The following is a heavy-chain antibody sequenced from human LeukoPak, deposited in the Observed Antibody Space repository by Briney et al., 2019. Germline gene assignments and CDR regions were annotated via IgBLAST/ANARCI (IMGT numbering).Heavy chain of an antibody. CDR3: ASENSSSWYYYYYGMDV. J-gene: IGHJ6*02. CDR2: INPNSGGT. D-gene: IGHD6-13*01. Sequence: ASVKVSCKASGYTFTGCYMHWVRQAPGQGLEWMGWINPNSGGTNYAQKFQGRVTMTRDTSISTAYMELSRLRSDDTAVYYCASENSSSWYYYYYGMDVWGQGTTVTVSS. V-gene: IGHV1-2*02. CDR1: GYTFTGCY.